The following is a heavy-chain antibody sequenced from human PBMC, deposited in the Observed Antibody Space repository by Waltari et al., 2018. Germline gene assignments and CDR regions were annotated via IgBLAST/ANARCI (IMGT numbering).Heavy chain of an antibody. Sequence: QVQLVESGGGVVQPGRSLRLSCAASGFTFSSYGMHWVRQAPGKGLEWVAVIWYDGSDTYYADSVKGRFTVSRDNAKNSLYLQMNSLRVEDTAVYYCAREDNDSLDYWGQGTLVTVSS. D-gene: IGHD3-22*01. J-gene: IGHJ4*02. CDR3: AREDNDSLDY. CDR2: IWYDGSDT. CDR1: GFTFSSYG. V-gene: IGHV3-33*01.